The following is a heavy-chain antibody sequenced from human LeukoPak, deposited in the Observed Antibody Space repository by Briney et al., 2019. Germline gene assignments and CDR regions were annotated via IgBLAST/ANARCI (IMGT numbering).Heavy chain of an antibody. CDR2: MFYRGST. CDR3: ARQGGWGGAASLIEY. D-gene: IGHD1-26*01. Sequence: SETLSLTCTVSGVSISTSTYYWAWIRQPPGKGLEWIGSMFYRGSTHYNPSLKSRVTISVDTSKNQFSLKLSSVTASDTAIFYCARQGGWGGAASLIEYWGQGTLVTVSS. CDR1: GVSISTSTYY. V-gene: IGHV4-39*01. J-gene: IGHJ4*02.